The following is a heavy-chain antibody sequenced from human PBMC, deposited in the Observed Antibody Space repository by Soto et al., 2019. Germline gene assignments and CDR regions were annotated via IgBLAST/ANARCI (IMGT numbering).Heavy chain of an antibody. V-gene: IGHV4-34*01. J-gene: IGHJ5*02. CDR1: GGSFSGYY. D-gene: IGHD6-13*01. Sequence: PSETLSLTCAVYGGSFSGYYWSWIRQPPGKGLEWIGEINHSGSTNYNPSLKSRVTISVDTSKNQFSLKLSSVTAADTAVYYCARGRPRAAAGTRGWFDPWGQGTLVTVYS. CDR2: INHSGST. CDR3: ARGRPRAAAGTRGWFDP.